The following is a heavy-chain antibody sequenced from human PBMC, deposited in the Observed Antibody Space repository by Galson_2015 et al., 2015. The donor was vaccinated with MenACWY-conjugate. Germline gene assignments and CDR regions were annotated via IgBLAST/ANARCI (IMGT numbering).Heavy chain of an antibody. V-gene: IGHV4-59*01. CDR3: ARGGEYYDYLGGSYRQYHYGMDV. CDR1: DGSISSYY. J-gene: IGHJ6*02. D-gene: IGHD3-16*02. Sequence: ETLSLTCTVSDGSISSYYWSWIRQSPGKGLQWIGNIYSSGSTNYNPSLKSRVTISVDTSKNQLSLELNSVTAADTAVYYCARGGEYYDYLGGSYRQYHYGMDVWGQGTTVTVSS. CDR2: IYSSGST.